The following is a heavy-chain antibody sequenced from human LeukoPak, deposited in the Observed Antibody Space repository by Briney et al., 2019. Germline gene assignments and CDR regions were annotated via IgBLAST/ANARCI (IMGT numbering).Heavy chain of an antibody. CDR1: GGTFSSYA. Sequence: ASVKVSCKASGGTFSSYATSWVRQAPGQGLEWMGWISAYNGNTNYAQKLQGRVTMTTDTSTSTAYMELRSLRSDATAVYYCARVTYYDFWSRDAFDIWGQGTMVTVSS. CDR2: ISAYNGNT. D-gene: IGHD3-3*01. J-gene: IGHJ3*02. CDR3: ARVTYYDFWSRDAFDI. V-gene: IGHV1-18*01.